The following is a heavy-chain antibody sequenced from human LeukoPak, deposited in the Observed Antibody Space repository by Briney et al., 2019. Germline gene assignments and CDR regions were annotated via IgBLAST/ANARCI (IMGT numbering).Heavy chain of an antibody. CDR2: IYTSGGT. D-gene: IGHD6-13*01. J-gene: IGHJ4*02. V-gene: IGHV4-4*07. CDR3: AREKPHSSTWHTPFDY. CDR1: GGSISSYY. Sequence: PSETLSLTCTVSGGSISSYYWSWIRQPAGKGLEWIGRIYTSGGTNYNPSLKSRVTFSLDKSKNQFSLKLTSVTAADTAVYYCAREKPHSSTWHTPFDYWGQGMLVTVSS.